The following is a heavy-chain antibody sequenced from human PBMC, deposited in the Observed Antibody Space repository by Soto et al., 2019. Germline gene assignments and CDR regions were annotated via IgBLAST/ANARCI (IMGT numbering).Heavy chain of an antibody. V-gene: IGHV2-5*02. CDR1: GFSLSTRGVG. CDR3: DHRRIEYGMRV. CDR2: IYWDDNK. D-gene: IGHD3-3*02. Sequence: QITLKESGPTLVKPTQTLTLTCTFSGFSLSTRGVGVGWIRQPPGKALECLAVIYWDDNKRYSSSLKSRLTINKEPYKKQVVLTMNNMDPVDTATYYRDHRRIEYGMRVWSQGTAVTVSS. J-gene: IGHJ6*02.